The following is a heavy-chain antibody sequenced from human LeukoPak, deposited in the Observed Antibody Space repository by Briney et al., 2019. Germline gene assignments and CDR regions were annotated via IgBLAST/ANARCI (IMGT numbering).Heavy chain of an antibody. CDR3: ARDCRGGGSCYYYYYMDV. CDR2: INHSGST. D-gene: IGHD2-15*01. V-gene: IGHV4-34*01. Sequence: PSETLSLTCAVYGGSFSGYYWSWIRQPPGKGLEWIGEINHSGSTYYNPSLKSRVTISVDTSKNQFSLKLSSATAADTAVYYCARDCRGGGSCYYYYYMDVWGKGTTVTVSS. CDR1: GGSFSGYY. J-gene: IGHJ6*03.